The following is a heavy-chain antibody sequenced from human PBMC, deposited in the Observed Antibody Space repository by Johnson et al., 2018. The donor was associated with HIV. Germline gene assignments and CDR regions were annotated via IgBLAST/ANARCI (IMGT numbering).Heavy chain of an antibody. D-gene: IGHD6-19*01. J-gene: IGHJ3*02. Sequence: QVQLVESVGGVVQPGGSLTLSSAASRFTFSTNDMHGVRQAPGKGPEWVAVISFAGVKKYYADSVKARYPNARDNSKNTLYLQRNSRIPEDTAVYYCARVRRSGWYDNDAFDIWGQGTMVTVSS. CDR1: RFTFSTND. CDR3: ARVRRSGWYDNDAFDI. V-gene: IGHV3-33*01. CDR2: ISFAGVKK.